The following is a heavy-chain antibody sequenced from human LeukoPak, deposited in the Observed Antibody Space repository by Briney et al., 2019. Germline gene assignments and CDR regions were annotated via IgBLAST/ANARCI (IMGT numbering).Heavy chain of an antibody. CDR3: ARERDCSSTSCYDP. Sequence: SVKVSCKASGGTFSSYAISWVRQAPGQGLEWMGRIIPIFGTANYAQKFQARVTITTDESTSTAYMELSSLRSEDTAVYYCARERDCSSTSCYDPWGQGTLVTVSS. D-gene: IGHD2-2*01. J-gene: IGHJ5*02. CDR1: GGTFSSYA. CDR2: IIPIFGTA. V-gene: IGHV1-69*05.